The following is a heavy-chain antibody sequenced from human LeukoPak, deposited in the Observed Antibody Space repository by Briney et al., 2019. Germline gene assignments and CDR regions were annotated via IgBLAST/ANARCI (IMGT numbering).Heavy chain of an antibody. V-gene: IGHV4-4*07. CDR1: GGSMTGYY. J-gene: IGHJ4*02. CDR3: ARGLYYSCSGGTCFLDY. Sequence: PSETLSLTCPVSGGSMTGYYWSWIRQPAGKGLEWIGRIYSRGSTNYNPSLKSRLTMSVDTSKNQFSLKLSSVTAADTALYYCARGLYYSCSGGTCFLDYCGQGTLVTVSS. CDR2: IYSRGST. D-gene: IGHD2-15*01.